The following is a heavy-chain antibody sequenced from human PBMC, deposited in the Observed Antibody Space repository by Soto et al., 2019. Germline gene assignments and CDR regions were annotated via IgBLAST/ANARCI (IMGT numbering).Heavy chain of an antibody. Sequence: PSETLSLTCAISGDSVSSNSAAWNWIRQSPSRGLEWLGRTYYRSKWYNDYAVSVKSRITINPDTSKNQFSLQLNSVTPEDTAVYYCARGVQVRYCSSTSCYYYYYGMDVWGQGTTVTVYS. CDR1: GDSVSSNSAA. CDR2: TYYRSKWYN. V-gene: IGHV6-1*01. D-gene: IGHD2-2*01. CDR3: ARGVQVRYCSSTSCYYYYYGMDV. J-gene: IGHJ6*02.